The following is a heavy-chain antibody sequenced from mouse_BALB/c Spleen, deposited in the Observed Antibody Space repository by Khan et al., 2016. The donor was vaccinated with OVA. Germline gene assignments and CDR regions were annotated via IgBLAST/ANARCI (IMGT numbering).Heavy chain of an antibody. D-gene: IGHD2-1*01. V-gene: IGHV1-7*01. J-gene: IGHJ3*01. CDR3: TRRGLYGILAY. Sequence: QVHVKQSGAELAQPGASVKMSCQTSGYTFTTYWMHWVKQRPGQGLEWIGYIHPSTGYTEYNRRFKDKASLTTDKSSSTAYIQLSRLTSEYSAVCYCTRRGLYGILAYWGQGTLVTVSA. CDR2: IHPSTGYT. CDR1: GYTFTTYW.